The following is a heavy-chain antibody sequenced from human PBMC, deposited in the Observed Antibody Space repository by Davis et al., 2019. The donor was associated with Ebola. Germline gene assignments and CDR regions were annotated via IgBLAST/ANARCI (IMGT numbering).Heavy chain of an antibody. Sequence: GESLMISCAASGSSFHTYTIHWFLQAPGRGLEWLAVISTDGSTTFYADSVKGRFTISRDNSKNTLSLQMNSLDTEDTAVYYCAGAVAGTEDFQYWGQGTLVTVSS. V-gene: IGHV3-30*04. D-gene: IGHD6-19*01. J-gene: IGHJ4*02. CDR2: ISTDGSTT. CDR3: AGAVAGTEDFQY. CDR1: GSSFHTYT.